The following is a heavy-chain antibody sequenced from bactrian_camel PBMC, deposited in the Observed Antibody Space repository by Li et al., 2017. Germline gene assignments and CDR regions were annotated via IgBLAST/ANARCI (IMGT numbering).Heavy chain of an antibody. D-gene: IGHD1*01. CDR1: GHTSSKYY. V-gene: IGHV3S53*01. CDR3: AISRRLWIATTVNFVPQI. J-gene: IGHJ4*01. CDR2: VDSEGTT. Sequence: HVQLVESGGGSVQAGGSLRLSCVATGHTSSKYYMGWFRQAPGKEREGVATVDSEGTTVYADSVRGRFTIAKDNAKNTAYLQMNNLNPEDAAMYFCAISRRLWIATTVNFVPQIRGQGTQVTVS.